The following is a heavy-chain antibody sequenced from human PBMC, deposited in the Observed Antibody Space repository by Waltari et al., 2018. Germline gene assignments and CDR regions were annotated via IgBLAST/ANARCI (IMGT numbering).Heavy chain of an antibody. V-gene: IGHV4-59*05. Sequence: QVQLQESGPGLVKPSETLSLTCTVPGGSVSSYYWSWIRQPAGKGLEWIGRFQNTGVSNYNPSLKSRVTISVDTSKNQFSLKLSSVTAADTAVYYCARQGPMIVVFWGQGTLVTVSS. J-gene: IGHJ4*02. CDR2: FQNTGVS. CDR1: GGSVSSYY. D-gene: IGHD3-22*01. CDR3: ARQGPMIVVF.